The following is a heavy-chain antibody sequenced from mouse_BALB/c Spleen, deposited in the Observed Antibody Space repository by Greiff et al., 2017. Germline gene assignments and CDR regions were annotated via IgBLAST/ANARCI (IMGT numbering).Heavy chain of an antibody. CDR3: ALYCCGSSWDFDV. V-gene: IGHV14-1*02. Sequence: VQLQQSGAELVRPGALVKLSCKASGFNIKDYYMHWVKQRPEQGLEWIGWIDPENGNTIYDPKFQGKASITADTSSNTAYLQLSSLTSEDTAVYYCALYCCGSSWDFDVWGEGTTVTVSA. CDR1: GFNIKDYY. CDR2: IDPENGNT. D-gene: IGHD1-1*01. J-gene: IGHJ1*01.